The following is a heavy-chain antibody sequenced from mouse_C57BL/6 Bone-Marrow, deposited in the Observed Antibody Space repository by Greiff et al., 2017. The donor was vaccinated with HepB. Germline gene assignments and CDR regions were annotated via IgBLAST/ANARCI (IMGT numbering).Heavy chain of an antibody. CDR2: ISYSGST. CDR3: ARSLTTVVVHWYFDV. CDR1: GYSITSDY. Sequence: DVKLVESGPGLAKPSQTLSLTCSVTGYSITSDYWNWIRKFPGNKLEYMGYISYSGSTYYNPSLKSRISITRDTSKNQYYLQLNSVTTEDTATYSCARSLTTVVVHWYFDVWGTGTTVTVSS. J-gene: IGHJ1*03. D-gene: IGHD1-1*01. V-gene: IGHV3-8*01.